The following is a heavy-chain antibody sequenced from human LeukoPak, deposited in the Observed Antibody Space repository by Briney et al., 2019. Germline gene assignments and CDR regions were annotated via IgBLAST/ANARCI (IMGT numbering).Heavy chain of an antibody. CDR3: AKDFYYGSGSYSPPVDY. V-gene: IGHV3-30*18. CDR2: MSYDGRNK. Sequence: QPGRSLRLSCAASGFTFSSYGMHCVRQAPGKGLEWVAVMSYDGRNKYYADSVKGRFTISRDNSKNTLYLQMNSLRAEDTAVYYCAKDFYYGSGSYSPPVDYWGQGTLVTVSS. D-gene: IGHD3-10*01. J-gene: IGHJ4*02. CDR1: GFTFSSYG.